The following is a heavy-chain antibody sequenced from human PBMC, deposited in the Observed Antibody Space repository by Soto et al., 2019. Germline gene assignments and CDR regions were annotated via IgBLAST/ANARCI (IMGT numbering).Heavy chain of an antibody. V-gene: IGHV3-9*01. J-gene: IGHJ5*02. CDR1: GFTFDDYA. CDR3: AKEDSSGWYRWFDP. CDR2: ISWNSGSI. Sequence: EVQLVESGGGLVQPGRSLRLSCAASGFTFDDYAMHWVRQAPGKGLEWVSGISWNSGSIGYADSVKGRFTISRDNAKNSLYLQMNSLRAEDTAVYYCAKEDSSGWYRWFDPWGQGTLVTVSS. D-gene: IGHD6-19*01.